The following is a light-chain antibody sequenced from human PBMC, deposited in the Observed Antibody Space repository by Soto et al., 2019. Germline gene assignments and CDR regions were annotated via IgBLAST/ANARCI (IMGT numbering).Light chain of an antibody. Sequence: QSALTQPASVSGSPGQSITISCTGTSSDVGGYEYVSWYQQYPGKAPKLMIYEVSNRPSGVSHRFSGSKSGNTASLTISGLQTEDEADYYCSSFSSITREVFGGGTKLTVL. CDR1: SSDVGGYEY. CDR3: SSFSSITREV. V-gene: IGLV2-14*01. CDR2: EVS. J-gene: IGLJ2*01.